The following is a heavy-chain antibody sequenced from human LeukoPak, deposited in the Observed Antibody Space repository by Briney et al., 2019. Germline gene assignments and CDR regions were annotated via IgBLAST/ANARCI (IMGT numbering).Heavy chain of an antibody. Sequence: SVTVSCKASGGTFSIYAISWVRQAPGQGLEWMGGIIPIFGTANYAQKFQGRVTITADESTSTAYMELSSLRSEDTAVYYCARDITAAGRQTYFDYWGQGTLVTVSS. CDR2: IIPIFGTA. CDR1: GGTFSIYA. D-gene: IGHD6-13*01. V-gene: IGHV1-69*01. CDR3: ARDITAAGRQTYFDY. J-gene: IGHJ4*02.